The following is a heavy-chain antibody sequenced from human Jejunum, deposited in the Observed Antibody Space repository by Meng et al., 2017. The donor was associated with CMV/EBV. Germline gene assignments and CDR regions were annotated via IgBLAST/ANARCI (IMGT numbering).Heavy chain of an antibody. CDR2: ISSSGDTI. CDR3: ARSYMIFGVVIMAFDY. V-gene: IGHV3-11*01. J-gene: IGHJ4*02. CDR1: GFTFREYY. Sequence: SGFTFREYYQSWIRPSPGKGLEWVSYISSSGDTIYYADSVKGRFTISRDNAKDSLSLQMNSLRAEDTGVYYCARSYMIFGVVIMAFDYWGQGTLVTVSS. D-gene: IGHD3/OR15-3a*01.